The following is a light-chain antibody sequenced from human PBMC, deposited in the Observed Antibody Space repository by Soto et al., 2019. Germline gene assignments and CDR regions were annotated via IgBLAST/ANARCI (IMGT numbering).Light chain of an antibody. CDR2: GVS. CDR1: ITDIGAYNY. V-gene: IGLV2-14*01. J-gene: IGLJ1*01. Sequence: QSALTQPASVSGSPGQSITISCTGTITDIGAYNYVSWYQQHPGKAPKLLIYGVSSRPSGVSNRFSGSKSGNAAYLTISGLQADDEAEYYCSSYTSSSNYVFGTGTKVTVL. CDR3: SSYTSSSNYV.